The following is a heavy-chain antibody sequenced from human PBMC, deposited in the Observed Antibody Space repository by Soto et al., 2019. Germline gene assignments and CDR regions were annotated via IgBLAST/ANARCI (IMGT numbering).Heavy chain of an antibody. V-gene: IGHV1-18*01. D-gene: IGHD2-15*01. Sequence: GASVKVSCKASGYTFTSYGISWVRQAPGQGLERMGWISAYNGNTNYAQKLQGRVTMTTDSSTSTAYMLLRSLRSDDTVVYYCAGVVAATLGAFDIWGQGTMVTVSS. J-gene: IGHJ3*02. CDR2: ISAYNGNT. CDR1: GYTFTSYG. CDR3: AGVVAATLGAFDI.